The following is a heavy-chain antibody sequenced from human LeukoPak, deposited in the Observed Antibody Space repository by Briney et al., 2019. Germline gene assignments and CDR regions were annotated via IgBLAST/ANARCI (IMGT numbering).Heavy chain of an antibody. J-gene: IGHJ3*02. D-gene: IGHD6-13*01. CDR3: ARDVWVSDNAFDI. CDR1: GFTFSDYY. CDR2: ISSSSSTI. V-gene: IGHV3-11*04. Sequence: PGGSLRLSCAASGFTFSDYYMSWIRQAPGKGLEWVSYISSSSSTIYYADSVKGRFTISRDNAKNSLYLQMNSLRAEDTAVYYCARDVWVSDNAFDIWGQGTMVTVSS.